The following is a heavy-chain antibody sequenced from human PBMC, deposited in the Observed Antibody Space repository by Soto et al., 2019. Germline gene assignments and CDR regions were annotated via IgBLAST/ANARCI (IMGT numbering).Heavy chain of an antibody. V-gene: IGHV1-18*01. J-gene: IGHJ5*02. Sequence: QVQLVQSGAEVKKPGASVKVSFKASGYTFTNYGISWVRQAPGQGLEWMGWINTYNGNTNHAQKLQGRVTMTKDTSPVTAYMEMSSLISDDTAVYSCASGVVSGTYYPQFHCFDPWCQGTLVTVSS. CDR3: ASGVVSGTYYPQFHCFDP. D-gene: IGHD3-10*01. CDR2: INTYNGNT. CDR1: GYTFTNYG.